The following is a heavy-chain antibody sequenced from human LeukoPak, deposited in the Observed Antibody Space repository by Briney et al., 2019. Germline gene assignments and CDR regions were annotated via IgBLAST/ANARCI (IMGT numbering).Heavy chain of an antibody. CDR1: GGSMSSNY. V-gene: IGHV4-59*01. J-gene: IGHJ4*02. CDR3: ARGGWSLDY. Sequence: PSETLSLTCTISGGSMSSNYWSWIRQPPGKGLEWIGYIYYSRSTNYNPSLKSRVSISVDTSKSQFSLRLSSVTAADTALYYCARGGWSLDYWGQGTLVAVSS. CDR2: IYYSRST. D-gene: IGHD6-19*01.